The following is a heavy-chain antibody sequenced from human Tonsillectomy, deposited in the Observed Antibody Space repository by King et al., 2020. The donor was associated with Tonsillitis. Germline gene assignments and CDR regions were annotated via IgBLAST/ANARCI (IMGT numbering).Heavy chain of an antibody. CDR3: AKEIAAAGDSYYSYGMDV. Sequence: VQLVESGGGVVQPGRSLRRSCAASGFSFRNYGIHWVRQAPGKGLEWVAIIPYDGSNKYYADSVKGRFTVSRDNSKNTLYQQMNSLRGEDTAVYYCAKEIAAAGDSYYSYGMDVWGQGTAVTVSS. V-gene: IGHV3-30*18. CDR2: IPYDGSNK. CDR1: GFSFRNYG. D-gene: IGHD6-13*01. J-gene: IGHJ6*02.